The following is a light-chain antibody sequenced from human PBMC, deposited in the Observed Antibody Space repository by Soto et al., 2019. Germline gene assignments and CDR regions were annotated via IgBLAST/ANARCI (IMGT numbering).Light chain of an antibody. V-gene: IGKV2-30*01. J-gene: IGKJ2*01. CDR3: MQATHGTPDT. CDR1: QGLVYSDGNTY. CDR2: KVS. Sequence: EVVMTQSPRNLPVTLGQPASISCWSSQGLVYSDGNTYLNWFQQRPGHSPRLLLYKVSFRDSGVPDRVSGRGSGTAVTVTISRVEAEEVGIYYSMQATHGTPDTVGRGTKLETK.